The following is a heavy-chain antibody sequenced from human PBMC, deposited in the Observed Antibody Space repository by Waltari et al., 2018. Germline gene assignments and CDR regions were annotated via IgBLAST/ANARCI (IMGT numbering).Heavy chain of an antibody. CDR1: GGSIATPKHY. CDR3: ATYIGASVGTAAFDV. D-gene: IGHD5-12*01. V-gene: IGHV4-39*01. CDR2: ISYAGTT. Sequence: QLQLQESGPGPVKPSETLSLTCSVSGGSIATPKHYRSWIRQPPGQGLEWIGTISYAGTTYTNPSLRSRLTMSRDTSKNQLSLTLGSTTAADTAVYYCATYIGASVGTAAFDVWGQGTMVTVSS. J-gene: IGHJ3*01.